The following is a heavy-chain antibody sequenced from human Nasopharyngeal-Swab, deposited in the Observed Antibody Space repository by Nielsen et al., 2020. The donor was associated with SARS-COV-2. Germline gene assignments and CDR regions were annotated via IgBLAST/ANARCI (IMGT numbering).Heavy chain of an antibody. D-gene: IGHD4-17*01. V-gene: IGHV1-18*01. CDR1: GYTFTSYG. CDR2: ISAYNGNT. J-gene: IGHJ4*02. CDR3: ARATTVTNYFDY. Sequence: ASVKVSCKASGYTFTSYGISWVRQAPGQGLEWMGWISAYNGNTNYAQKFQGRVTITADKSTSTAYMELSSLRSEDTAVYYCARATTVTNYFDYWGQGTLVTVSS.